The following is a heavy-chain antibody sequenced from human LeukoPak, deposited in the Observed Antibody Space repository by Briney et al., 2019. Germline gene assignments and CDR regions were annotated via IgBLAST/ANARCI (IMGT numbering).Heavy chain of an antibody. V-gene: IGHV4-34*01. D-gene: IGHD5-18*01. CDR1: GGSFSGYY. J-gene: IGHJ6*03. Sequence: PWETLSLTCAVYGGSFSGYYWSWIRQPPGKGLEWIGEINHSGSTNYNPSLKSRVTTSVDTSKNQFSLKLSSVTAADTAVYYCARKAAMVYYYYMDVWGKGTTVTVSS. CDR2: INHSGST. CDR3: ARKAAMVYYYYMDV.